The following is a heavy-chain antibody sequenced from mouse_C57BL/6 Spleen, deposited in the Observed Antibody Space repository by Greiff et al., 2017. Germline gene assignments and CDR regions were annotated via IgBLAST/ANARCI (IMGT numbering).Heavy chain of an antibody. CDR3: ARNPTDY. CDR2: IDPSDSYT. J-gene: IGHJ2*01. Sequence: VQLQQPGAELVKPGASVKLSCKASGYTFTSYWMQWVKQRPGQGLEWIGEIDPSDSYTNYNQKFKGKATLTVDTSSSTAYMQLSSLTSEDSAVYYCARNPTDYWGQGTTLTVSS. CDR1: GYTFTSYW. V-gene: IGHV1-50*01.